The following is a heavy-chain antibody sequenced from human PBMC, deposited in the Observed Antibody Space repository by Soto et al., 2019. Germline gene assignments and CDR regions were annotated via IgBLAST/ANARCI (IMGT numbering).Heavy chain of an antibody. J-gene: IGHJ4*02. Sequence: EVQLLESGGGLVQPGGSLRLSCAASGFTFSSYAMSWVRQAPGKGLEWVSAISGSGGSTYYADSVKGRSTISRDNSKNTLCLQMNSLRAEDTAVYYGAKDNGYSRSWFEFDYWGQGTLVTVSS. CDR2: ISGSGGST. V-gene: IGHV3-23*01. CDR1: GFTFSSYA. CDR3: AKDNGYSRSWFEFDY. D-gene: IGHD6-13*01.